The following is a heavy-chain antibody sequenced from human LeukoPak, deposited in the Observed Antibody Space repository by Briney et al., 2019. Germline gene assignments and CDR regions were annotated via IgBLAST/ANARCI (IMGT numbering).Heavy chain of an antibody. CDR2: ISSSSSTI. CDR3: ARHLNYYLDY. J-gene: IGHJ4*02. D-gene: IGHD3-10*01. Sequence: GGSLRLSCAASGFTFSTYTMNWVRQAPGKGLEWVSYISSSSSTIYYADSVKGRFTISRDNAKDTLYLQMNSLRAEDTAVYYCARHLNYYLDYWGQGTLVTVSS. CDR1: GFTFSTYT. V-gene: IGHV3-48*04.